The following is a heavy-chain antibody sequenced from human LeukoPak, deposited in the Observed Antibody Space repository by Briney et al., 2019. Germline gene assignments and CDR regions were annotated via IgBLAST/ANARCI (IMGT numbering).Heavy chain of an antibody. Sequence: PGRSLRLSCAASGFTFSSYAMHWVRQAPGKGLEWVAVISYDGSNKYYADSVKGRFTISRDNSKNTLYLQMNSLRAEDTAVYYCARDFPNDFWSGYWDYWGQGTLVTVSS. CDR2: ISYDGSNK. J-gene: IGHJ4*02. V-gene: IGHV3-30-3*01. CDR3: ARDFPNDFWSGYWDY. D-gene: IGHD3-3*01. CDR1: GFTFSSYA.